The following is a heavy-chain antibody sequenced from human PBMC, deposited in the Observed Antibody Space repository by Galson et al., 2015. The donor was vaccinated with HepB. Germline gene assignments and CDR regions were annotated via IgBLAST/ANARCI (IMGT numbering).Heavy chain of an antibody. CDR1: GFTFTTYA. J-gene: IGHJ6*02. V-gene: IGHV3-30-3*01. Sequence: SLRLSCAASGFTFTTYAMHWVRQAPGKGLEWVAVISYDGSNKYYADSVKGRFTISRDNSKNTLYLQMNSLRAEDTAVYYCARENARPPWNYDFWSGVFRYYYGMDVWGQGTTVTVSS. CDR2: ISYDGSNK. CDR3: ARENARPPWNYDFWSGVFRYYYGMDV. D-gene: IGHD3-3*01.